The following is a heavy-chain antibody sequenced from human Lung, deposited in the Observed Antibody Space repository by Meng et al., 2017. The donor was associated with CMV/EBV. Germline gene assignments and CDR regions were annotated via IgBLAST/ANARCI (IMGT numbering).Heavy chain of an antibody. D-gene: IGHD6-13*01. CDR3: ARQNSCSRGWYGMDV. J-gene: IGHJ6*02. Sequence: ESLKISXQGSGYSFTSYWIGWVRQMPGKGLEWMGIIYPGYSDTRYSPSFQGQVTISADKSISTAYLQWSSLKASDTAMYYCARQNSCSRGWYGMDVWGQGTTVTVSS. CDR1: GYSFTSYW. CDR2: IYPGYSDT. V-gene: IGHV5-51*01.